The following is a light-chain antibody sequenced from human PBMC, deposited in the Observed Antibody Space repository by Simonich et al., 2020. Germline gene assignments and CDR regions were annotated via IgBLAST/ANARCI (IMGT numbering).Light chain of an antibody. CDR3: CSYAGSVV. J-gene: IGLJ2*01. CDR1: SSDVGSYNL. CDR2: EGR. Sequence: QSALTQPASVSGSPGQSITISCTGTSSDVGSYNLVSWYQQHPGKAPKLMIYEGRKRPSGVSNLFSGSKSGNTASLRISGLQAEDEADYYCCSYAGSVVFGGGTKLTVL. V-gene: IGLV2-23*01.